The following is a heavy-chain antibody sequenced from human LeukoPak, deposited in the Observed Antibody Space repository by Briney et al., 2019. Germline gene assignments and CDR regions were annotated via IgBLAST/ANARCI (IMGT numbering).Heavy chain of an antibody. Sequence: PGGSLRLSCAASGFTFTSFAMSWVRQAPGKGLEWVSTISRSGVATYYANSVKGRFTISRDNSKNTVYLQMNSLKTEDTAVYYCTTDYVSGSYYRYWGQGTLVTVSS. CDR2: ISRSGVAT. D-gene: IGHD1-26*01. J-gene: IGHJ4*02. CDR3: TTDYVSGSYYRY. CDR1: GFTFTSFA. V-gene: IGHV3-23*01.